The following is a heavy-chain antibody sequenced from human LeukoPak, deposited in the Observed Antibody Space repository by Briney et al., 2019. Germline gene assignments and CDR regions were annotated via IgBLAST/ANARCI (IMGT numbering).Heavy chain of an antibody. CDR2: IIPILGIA. CDR3: AGAYCGGDCYSHFDY. CDR1: GGTFSSYA. J-gene: IGHJ4*02. Sequence: EASVKVSCKASGGTFSSYAISWVRQAPGQGLEWMGRIIPILGIANYAQKFQGRVTITADKSTSTAYMELSSLRSEDTAVYYCAGAYCGGDCYSHFDYWGQGTLVTVSS. D-gene: IGHD2-21*02. V-gene: IGHV1-69*04.